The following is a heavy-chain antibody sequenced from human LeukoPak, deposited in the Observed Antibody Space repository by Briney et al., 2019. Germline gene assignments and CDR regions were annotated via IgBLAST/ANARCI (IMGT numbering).Heavy chain of an antibody. CDR2: ISSSSSTI. J-gene: IGHJ4*02. V-gene: IGHV3-48*01. CDR3: AREEYYYDSSGFDY. Sequence: GGSLRLSCAASGFTFSSYSMNWVRQALGKGLEWVSYISSSSSTIYYADSVKGRFTISRDNAKNSLYLQMNSLRAEDTAVYYCAREEYYYDSSGFDYWGQGTLVTVSS. CDR1: GFTFSSYS. D-gene: IGHD3-22*01.